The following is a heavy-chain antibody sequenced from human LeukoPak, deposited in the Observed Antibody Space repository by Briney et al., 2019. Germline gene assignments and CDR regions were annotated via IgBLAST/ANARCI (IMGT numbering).Heavy chain of an antibody. Sequence: GGSLRLSCAASGFTFSIYGMHWVRQAPGKGLEWVAYISYDGSNKNHAESVKGRFTISRDNSKNTLYLQMNSLRTEDTAVYYCAKMSAGNNVYYFDYLGQGTLVTVSS. CDR2: ISYDGSNK. CDR1: GFTFSIYG. CDR3: AKMSAGNNVYYFDY. V-gene: IGHV3-30*18. J-gene: IGHJ4*02. D-gene: IGHD2/OR15-2a*01.